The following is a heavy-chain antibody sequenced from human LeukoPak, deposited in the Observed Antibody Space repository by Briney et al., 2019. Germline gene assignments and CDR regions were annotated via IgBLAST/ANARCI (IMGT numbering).Heavy chain of an antibody. D-gene: IGHD7-27*01. CDR3: ARQTGDNAFDI. CDR2: IYPGDSDT. Sequence: GESLKISCKGSGYSFTSYWIGWVRQMPGKGLEWMGIIYPGDSDTRYSPSFQGQVTISADKSITTAYLPWNSLKASDPAMYYCARQTGDNAFDIWGRRTMVTVSS. J-gene: IGHJ3*02. CDR1: GYSFTSYW. V-gene: IGHV5-51*01.